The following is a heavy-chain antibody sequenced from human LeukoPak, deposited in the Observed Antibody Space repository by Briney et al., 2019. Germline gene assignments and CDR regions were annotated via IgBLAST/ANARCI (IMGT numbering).Heavy chain of an antibody. D-gene: IGHD2-2*01. Sequence: PSQTLSLTXTVSGGSISSGSYYWSWIRQPAGKGLEWIGRIYTSGSTNYNPSLKSRVTISVDTSKNQFSLKLSSVTAADTAVYYCASRHCSSTSCFNNWGQGTLVTVSS. CDR2: IYTSGST. CDR1: GGSISSGSYY. V-gene: IGHV4-61*02. J-gene: IGHJ4*02. CDR3: ASRHCSSTSCFNN.